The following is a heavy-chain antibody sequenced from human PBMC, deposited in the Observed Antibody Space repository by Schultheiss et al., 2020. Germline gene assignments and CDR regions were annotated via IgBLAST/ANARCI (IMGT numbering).Heavy chain of an antibody. CDR3: AKDNGMDV. Sequence: GGSLRLSCAASGFTFSSYAMSWVRQAPGKGLEWVAVISYDGSNKYYADSVKGRFTISRDNSKNTLYLQMNSLRAEDTAVYYCAKDNGMDVWGQGTTVTVSS. V-gene: IGHV3-30*18. CDR2: ISYDGSNK. CDR1: GFTFSSYA. J-gene: IGHJ6*02.